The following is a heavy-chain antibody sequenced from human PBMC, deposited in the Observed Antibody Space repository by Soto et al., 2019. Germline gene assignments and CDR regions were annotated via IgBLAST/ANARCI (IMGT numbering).Heavy chain of an antibody. Sequence: PGGSLTLSCAASGFTFTSYAMSWVRQAPGKGLEWVSGISGGGGSTYYAASVKGRFTISRDNSKSTLYLQMNSLGAEDTAVYYCAKAGGYDILTGYRNRFDPWGQGTRVTVSS. V-gene: IGHV3-23*01. D-gene: IGHD3-9*01. J-gene: IGHJ5*02. CDR1: GFTFTSYA. CDR2: ISGGGGST. CDR3: AKAGGYDILTGYRNRFDP.